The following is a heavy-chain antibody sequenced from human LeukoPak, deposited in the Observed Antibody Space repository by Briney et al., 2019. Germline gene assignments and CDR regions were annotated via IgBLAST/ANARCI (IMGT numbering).Heavy chain of an antibody. Sequence: SSETLSLTCTVPGGSISSYYWSWIRQPAGKGLEWIGRIYTSGSTNYNPSLKSRVTMSVDTSKNQFSLKLSSVTAADTAVYYCARDSLAAGTAFAYYYYGMDVWGQGTTVTVSS. CDR1: GGSISSYY. CDR3: ARDSLAAGTAFAYYYYGMDV. CDR2: IYTSGST. V-gene: IGHV4-4*07. J-gene: IGHJ6*02. D-gene: IGHD6-13*01.